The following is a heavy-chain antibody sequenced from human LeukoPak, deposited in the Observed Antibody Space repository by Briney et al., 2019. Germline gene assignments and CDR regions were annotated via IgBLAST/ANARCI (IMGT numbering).Heavy chain of an antibody. CDR1: GGSISSSNW. D-gene: IGHD5/OR15-5a*01. Sequence: PSETLSLTCAVSGGSISSSNWWSWVRQPPGKGLEWIGEIYHSGSTNYNPSLKSRVTIPVDKSKNQFSLKLSSVTAADTAVYYCARTTRRGSPRSADFDYWGQGTLVTVSP. CDR2: IYHSGST. J-gene: IGHJ4*02. CDR3: ARTTRRGSPRSADFDY. V-gene: IGHV4-4*02.